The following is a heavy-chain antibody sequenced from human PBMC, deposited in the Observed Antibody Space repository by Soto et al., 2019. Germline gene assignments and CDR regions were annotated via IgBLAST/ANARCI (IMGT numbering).Heavy chain of an antibody. V-gene: IGHV3-23*01. CDR1: GFTFTSYA. CDR2: ISGSGGSE. J-gene: IGHJ6*02. D-gene: IGHD5-18*01. CDR3: AKGDTTMITDYYAMDV. Sequence: LRLSCAVSGFTFTSYAMTWVRQAPGEGLEWVSAISGSGGSEFYADSVKGRFTISRDNSKNTLYLQMKSLRAEDTALYYCAKGDTTMITDYYAMDVWGQGTTVTVYS.